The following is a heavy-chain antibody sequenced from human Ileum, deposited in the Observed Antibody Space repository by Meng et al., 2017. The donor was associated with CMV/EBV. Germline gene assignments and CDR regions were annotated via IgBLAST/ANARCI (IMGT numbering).Heavy chain of an antibody. V-gene: IGHV1-2*02. D-gene: IGHD5-12*01. J-gene: IGHJ4*02. CDR1: GYTFTDYY. CDR2: IKPHSGDT. Sequence: LALWGTEGKKPGASVKVSCKAAGYTFTDYYMQWVRQAPGQGLEWMGWIKPHSGDTKYEKKFQGRVTMTSDTSISTVYMELTRLTPDDTAIYYCAREIIMAARAFGYWGQGTLVTVSS. CDR3: AREIIMAARAFGY.